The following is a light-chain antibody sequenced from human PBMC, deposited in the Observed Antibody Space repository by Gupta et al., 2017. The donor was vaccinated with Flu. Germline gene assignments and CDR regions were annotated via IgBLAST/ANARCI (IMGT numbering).Light chain of an antibody. CDR1: QSVTSRY. V-gene: IGKV3-20*01. J-gene: IGKJ2*02. Sequence: DIVLTQSPDTLSLSPGERATLSCRASQSVTSRYLAWYRQKPGQAPSLLIYGASSRATGIPERGSGSGSETDFTLTISRLEPEDFAVYDGQKNGHAPRTFGQGTXVEIK. CDR2: GAS. CDR3: QKNGHAPRT.